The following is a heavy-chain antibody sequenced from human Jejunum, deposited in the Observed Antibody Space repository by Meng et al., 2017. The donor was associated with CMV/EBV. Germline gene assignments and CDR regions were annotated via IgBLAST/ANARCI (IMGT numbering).Heavy chain of an antibody. CDR1: GFSITSGYD. D-gene: IGHD6-13*01. J-gene: IGHJ4*02. V-gene: IGHV4-38-2*01. Sequence: VSGFSITSGYDWDWIRQAPGKGLEWIGYVVHSGATYHNPSLTSRVTISVDTSRNQFALNVTSVTAADTAIYYCARSRSSTQYLDFWGQGVRVTVSS. CDR3: ARSRSSTQYLDF. CDR2: VVHSGAT.